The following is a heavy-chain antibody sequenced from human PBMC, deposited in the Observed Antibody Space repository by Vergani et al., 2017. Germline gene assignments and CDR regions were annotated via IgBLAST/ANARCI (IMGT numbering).Heavy chain of an antibody. V-gene: IGHV4-34*01. Sequence: QVQLQQWGAGLLKPSETLSLTCAVYGGSFSGYYWSWIRQSPGKGLGWIGEINHSGSTNYNPSLKSRVTISVDTSKNQFSLKLSSVTAADTAVYYCERQFRGYSYGRTPYWFDPWGQGTLVTVSS. CDR2: INHSGST. D-gene: IGHD5-18*01. J-gene: IGHJ5*02. CDR3: ERQFRGYSYGRTPYWFDP. CDR1: GGSFSGYY.